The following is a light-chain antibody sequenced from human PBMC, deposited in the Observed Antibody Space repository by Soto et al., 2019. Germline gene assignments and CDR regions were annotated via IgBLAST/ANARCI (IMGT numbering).Light chain of an antibody. J-gene: IGKJ2*01. CDR1: QSVSSTY. CDR3: RQYGSSPFT. Sequence: EIVLTQSPATLSLAPGERATLSCGASQSVSSTYLAWYQQKPGLAPRLLIYDASSRAIGIPDRFSGSGSGTDFTLTISRLEPEDFAVYYCRQYGSSPFTFGQGTKLEIK. CDR2: DAS. V-gene: IGKV3D-20*01.